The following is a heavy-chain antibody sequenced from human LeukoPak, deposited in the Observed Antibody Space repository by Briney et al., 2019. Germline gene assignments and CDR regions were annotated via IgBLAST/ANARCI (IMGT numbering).Heavy chain of an antibody. CDR2: INASGGST. J-gene: IGHJ5*02. V-gene: IGHV1-46*01. CDR1: GYTFTSYY. CDR3: ARDPRYGSWQTWFDP. D-gene: IGHD3-10*01. Sequence: ASVKVPCKASGYTFTSYYMHWVRQAPGQGLEWMGIINASGGSTNYAQKLKDRVTMTRDTSTSTLYIELRSLRSEDTAVSYCARDPRYGSWQTWFDPWGQGTLVTVSS.